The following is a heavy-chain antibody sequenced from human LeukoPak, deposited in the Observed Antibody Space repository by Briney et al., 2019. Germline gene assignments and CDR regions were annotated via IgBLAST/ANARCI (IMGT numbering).Heavy chain of an antibody. V-gene: IGHV4-59*01. CDR2: IYYSGST. CDR1: GGSISSYY. J-gene: IGHJ3*02. CDR3: ARVGFIAEDAFDI. D-gene: IGHD6-13*01. Sequence: SETLSLTCTVSGGSISSYYWSWIRQPPGKGLEWIGYIYYSGSTNYNPSLKSRVTISVDTSKNQFSLKLSSMTAADTAVYYCARVGFIAEDAFDIWGQGTMVTVSS.